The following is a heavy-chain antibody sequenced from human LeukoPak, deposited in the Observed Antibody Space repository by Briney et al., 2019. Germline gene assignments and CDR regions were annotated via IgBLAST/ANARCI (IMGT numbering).Heavy chain of an antibody. Sequence: ASVTVSFKASGYTFTGYYMHWVRQAPGQGLEWMGWINPNSGGTNYAQKFLGRVTVTRDTSISTAYMELSRLGSDDTAVYYCARGFYPHNNWFDPWGQGTLVTVSS. CDR1: GYTFTGYY. J-gene: IGHJ5*02. D-gene: IGHD3-16*02. CDR3: ARGFYPHNNWFDP. CDR2: INPNSGGT. V-gene: IGHV1-2*02.